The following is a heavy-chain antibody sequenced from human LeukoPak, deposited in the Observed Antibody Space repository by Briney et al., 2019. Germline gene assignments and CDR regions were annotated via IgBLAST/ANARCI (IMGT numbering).Heavy chain of an antibody. CDR2: INYGGST. CDR1: EMSFSAYY. V-gene: IGHV4-34*01. Sequence: PSETLSLTCAVSEMSFSAYYWNWIRQSPGKGLEWIGEINYGGSTKYTPSLEGRGTILIDTSKNQFSLKLTSLTAADTAVYYCARGFPPGSGSRGSHAFDVWGQGTMVTVSS. CDR3: ARGFPPGSGSRGSHAFDV. J-gene: IGHJ3*01. D-gene: IGHD6-19*01.